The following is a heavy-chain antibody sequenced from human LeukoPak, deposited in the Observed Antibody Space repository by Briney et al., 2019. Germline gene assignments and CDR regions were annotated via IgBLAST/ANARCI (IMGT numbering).Heavy chain of an antibody. V-gene: IGHV3-23*01. CDR3: ARPFRGLRIDYFDS. D-gene: IGHD1-26*01. CDR2: FSGSSGST. Sequence: GGSLRLSCAASGFTFSSSAMRWVRLAAGRGLEWLSTFSGSSGSTYYADSVKGRLTISRDTSKNTLYLEMNSLRAEDTAVYYCARPFRGLRIDYFDSWGQGALVTVSS. CDR1: GFTFSSSA. J-gene: IGHJ4*02.